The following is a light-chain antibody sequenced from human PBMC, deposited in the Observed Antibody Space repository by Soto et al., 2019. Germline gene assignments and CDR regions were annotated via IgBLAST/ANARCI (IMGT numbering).Light chain of an antibody. CDR1: QDISSS. CDR3: QQVNSFPPFT. V-gene: IGKV1-9*01. CDR2: AAS. J-gene: IGKJ4*01. Sequence: DIQLTQSPSFLSASVGDRVTITCRASQDISSSLAWYQQKPGKAPKILMYAASSLESWVPSRFSGSGSGTEFTLTISSLQPDDFATYYCQQVNSFPPFTSGGGTTVEIK.